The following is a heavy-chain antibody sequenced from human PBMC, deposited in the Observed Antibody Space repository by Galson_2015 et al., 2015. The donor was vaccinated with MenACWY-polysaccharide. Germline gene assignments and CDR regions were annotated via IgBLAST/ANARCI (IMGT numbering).Heavy chain of an antibody. V-gene: IGHV4-59*08. CDR3: ARWRGTSWYDY. CDR1: GGSISNYY. Sequence: ETLSLTCTVSGGSISNYYWSWIRQPPGKGLEWIGYIYYSGSTNYNPSLKSRVTISVDTSRNQFSLKLTSVTAADTAVYYCARWRGTSWYDYWGQGTQVIVSS. CDR2: IYYSGST. J-gene: IGHJ4*02. D-gene: IGHD6-13*01.